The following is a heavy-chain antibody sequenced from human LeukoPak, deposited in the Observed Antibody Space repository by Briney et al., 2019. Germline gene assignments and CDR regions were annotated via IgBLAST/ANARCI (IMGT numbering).Heavy chain of an antibody. Sequence: ASVKVSCKASGYNFNDHDMHWVRQAPGQGLEWVGRMNPNSGGTTYAQKFQGRVSMTRDTSISTAYMELSRLTYDDTAIFCCARDRMGSYLDWGQGTAVTVSS. CDR3: ARDRMGSYLD. CDR1: GYNFNDHD. D-gene: IGHD3-10*01. V-gene: IGHV1-2*06. J-gene: IGHJ4*02. CDR2: MNPNSGGT.